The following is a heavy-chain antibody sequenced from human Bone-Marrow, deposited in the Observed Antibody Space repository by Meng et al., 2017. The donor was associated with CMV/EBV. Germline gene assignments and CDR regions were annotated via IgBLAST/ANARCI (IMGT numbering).Heavy chain of an antibody. D-gene: IGHD2-2*01. J-gene: IGHJ4*02. V-gene: IGHV4-34*01. Sequence: SETLSLTCAVYGGSFSGYYWSWIRQPPGKGLEWIGEINHSGSTNYNPSLKSRVTISVDTSKNQFSLKLSSVTAADTAVHYCARDLVGFAYWGQENRVNGAS. CDR3: ARDLVGFAY. CDR2: INHSGST. CDR1: GGSFSGYY.